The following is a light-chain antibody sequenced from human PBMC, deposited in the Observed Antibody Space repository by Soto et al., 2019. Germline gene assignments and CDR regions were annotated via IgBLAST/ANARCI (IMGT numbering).Light chain of an antibody. CDR3: CSYAGSYTWV. CDR2: AVN. J-gene: IGLJ3*02. V-gene: IGLV2-11*01. CDR1: SSDVGDYNY. Sequence: QSVLTQPRSVSGSPGQSVTISCTGTSSDVGDYNYVSWYQQQPGKAPKLLIYAVNMRPSGVPDRFSGSKSGNTASLTISGLQAEDEADYSCCSYAGSYTWVFGGGTKVTVL.